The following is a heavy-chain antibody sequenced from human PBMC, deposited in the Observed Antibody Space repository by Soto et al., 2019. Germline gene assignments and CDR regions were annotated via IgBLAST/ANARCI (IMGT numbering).Heavy chain of an antibody. V-gene: IGHV4-30-2*01. CDR2: IYHSGST. Sequence: QLQLQESGSGLVKPSQTLSLTCAVSGGSISSGGYSWSWIRQPPGKGLEWIGYIYHSGSTYYNPSHKSRITISVDRSKNQSSLKLSSGTAADTAVYYCAGGPGVARNYWGQGTLVTVSS. J-gene: IGHJ4*02. CDR1: GGSISSGGYS. D-gene: IGHD5-12*01. CDR3: AGGPGVARNY.